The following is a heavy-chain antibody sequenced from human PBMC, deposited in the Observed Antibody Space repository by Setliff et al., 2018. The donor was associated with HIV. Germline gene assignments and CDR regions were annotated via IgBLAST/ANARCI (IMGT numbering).Heavy chain of an antibody. CDR3: ARDKLVWFGESSYYYDYYMDV. CDR2: IIPIFGTA. D-gene: IGHD3-10*01. V-gene: IGHV1-69*05. CDR1: GGTFSSYA. J-gene: IGHJ6*03. Sequence: SVKVSCKASGGTFSSYAISWVRQAPGQGLEWMGGIIPIFGTANYAQKFQGRVTITTDESTSTAYMELSSLRSEDTAVYYCARDKLVWFGESSYYYDYYMDVWGKGTTVTVSS.